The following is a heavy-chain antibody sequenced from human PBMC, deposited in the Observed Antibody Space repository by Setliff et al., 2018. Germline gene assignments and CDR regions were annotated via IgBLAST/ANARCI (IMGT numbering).Heavy chain of an antibody. J-gene: IGHJ4*01. CDR2: IHASGSP. CDR3: ARERYFDWFFED. V-gene: IGHV4-61*02. D-gene: IGHD3-9*01. Sequence: SETLSLTCTVSGGSISSGSHYWSWIRQPAGKGLEWIGRIHASGSPDYNPSFKSRVTISRDTSTNQFSLKLGSVTAADTAVYYCARERYFDWFFEDWGHGTLVTVSS. CDR1: GGSISSGSHY.